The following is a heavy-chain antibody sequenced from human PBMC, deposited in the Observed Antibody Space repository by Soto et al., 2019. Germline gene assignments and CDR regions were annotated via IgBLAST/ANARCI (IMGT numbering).Heavy chain of an antibody. V-gene: IGHV4-30-4*01. CDR3: ARGGKGTMVRGVIDY. CDR1: GGSISSGDYY. CDR2: IYYSGST. J-gene: IGHJ4*02. D-gene: IGHD3-10*01. Sequence: SETLSLTCTVSGGSISSGDYYWSWIRQPPGKGLEWIGYIYYSGSTYYNPSLKSRVTISVDTSKNQFSLKLSSVTAADTAVYYCARGGKGTMVRGVIDYWGQGTLVTVSS.